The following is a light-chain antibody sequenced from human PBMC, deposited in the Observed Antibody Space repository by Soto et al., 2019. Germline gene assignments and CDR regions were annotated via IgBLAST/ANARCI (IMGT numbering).Light chain of an antibody. CDR2: GNI. V-gene: IGLV1-40*01. CDR3: QSYDSTLSARYV. CDR1: SSNIGAGYD. J-gene: IGLJ1*01. Sequence: QSVLTQPPSGSGAPGQRVTISCTGSSSNIGAGYDVHWYQQRPGTAPKLLIFGNIDRPSGVPDRFSGSKSGTSASLAITGLQAEDEGDYYCQSYDSTLSARYVFGTGTKSPS.